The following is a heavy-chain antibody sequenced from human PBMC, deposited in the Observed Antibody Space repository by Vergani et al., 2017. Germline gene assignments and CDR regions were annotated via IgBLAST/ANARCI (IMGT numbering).Heavy chain of an antibody. D-gene: IGHD3-22*01. CDR2: IHPADSDT. J-gene: IGHJ4*02. CDR1: GYSFTNYW. CDR3: ARLYGRDSSGSKYFDY. V-gene: IGHV5-51*01. Sequence: EVQLVQSGADVKKPGESLKISCQISGYSFTNYWIGWVRQMPGKGLAWMGIIHPADSDTRYSPSFQGQVTISVDKSISTAYLQRSSLRASDSAMYYCARLYGRDSSGSKYFDYGGQGTLVTVSS.